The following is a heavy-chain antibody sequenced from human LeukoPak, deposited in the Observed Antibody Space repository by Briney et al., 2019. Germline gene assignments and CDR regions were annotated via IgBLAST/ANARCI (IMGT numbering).Heavy chain of an antibody. CDR1: RGPISSNTHY. CDR3: ATGKYYYYYYMDV. Sequence: NPSETLSLTCTVSRGPISSNTHYWGWIRQPPGKGLEWIGSIYHSGSTYYNPSLKSRVTISVDTSKNQFSLKLSSVTAADTAVYYCATGKYYYYYYMDVWGKGTTVTVSS. CDR2: IYHSGST. V-gene: IGHV4-39*07. J-gene: IGHJ6*03.